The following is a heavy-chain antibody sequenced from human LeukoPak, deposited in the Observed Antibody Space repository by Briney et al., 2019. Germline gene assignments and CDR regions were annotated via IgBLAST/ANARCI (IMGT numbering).Heavy chain of an antibody. CDR3: ARSLWSGYYTDDAFDI. J-gene: IGHJ3*02. Sequence: GGSLRRSCAASGFIFSSYWMSWVRQAPGKGLEWVANIKQDGSEKYYVDSVKGRFTISRDNAKNSLYLQMNSLRAEDTAVYYCARSLWSGYYTDDAFDIWGQGTVFTVSS. CDR2: IKQDGSEK. CDR1: GFIFSSYW. V-gene: IGHV3-7*01. D-gene: IGHD3-3*01.